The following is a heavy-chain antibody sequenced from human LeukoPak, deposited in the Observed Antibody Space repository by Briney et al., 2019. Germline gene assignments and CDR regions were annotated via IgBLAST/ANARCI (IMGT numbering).Heavy chain of an antibody. Sequence: GASVKVSCKASGYTFTIYGISWVRQAPGQGLEWMGWISAYNGNTNYAQKLQGRVTMTTDTSTSTAYMELRSLRSDDTAVYYCARDRPILWWSQFGFDYWGQGTLVTVSS. CDR1: GYTFTIYG. J-gene: IGHJ4*02. CDR3: ARDRPILWWSQFGFDY. D-gene: IGHD2-21*01. V-gene: IGHV1-18*01. CDR2: ISAYNGNT.